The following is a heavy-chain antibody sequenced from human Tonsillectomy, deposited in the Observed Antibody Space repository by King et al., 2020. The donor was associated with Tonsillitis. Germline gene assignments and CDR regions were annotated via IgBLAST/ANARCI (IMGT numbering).Heavy chain of an antibody. V-gene: IGHV4-59*01. J-gene: IGHJ5*02. Sequence: QLQESGPGLVKPSETLSLTCTVSGGSISSYYWSWIRQPPGKGLEWLGYIYYSGSTNYNPSLKSRVTISVDTSKNQFSLKLSSVTAADTAGYYCARDLLIGGASWFEPWGQGTLVTVSS. CDR1: GGSISSYY. CDR3: ARDLLIGGASWFEP. D-gene: IGHD3-10*01. CDR2: IYYSGST.